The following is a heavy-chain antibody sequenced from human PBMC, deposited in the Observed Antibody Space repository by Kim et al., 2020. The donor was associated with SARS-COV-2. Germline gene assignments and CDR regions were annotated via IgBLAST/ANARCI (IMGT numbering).Heavy chain of an antibody. CDR1: GFTFSSYS. V-gene: IGHV3-21*01. CDR3: ARESYYDFWSGYYPLYYMDV. J-gene: IGHJ6*03. Sequence: GGSLRLSCAASGFTFSSYSMNWVRQAPGKGLEWVSSISSSSSYIYYADSVKGRFTISRDNAKNSLYLQMNSLRAEDTAVYYCARESYYDFWSGYYPLYYMDVWGKWTTVTVSS. CDR2: ISSSSSYI. D-gene: IGHD3-3*01.